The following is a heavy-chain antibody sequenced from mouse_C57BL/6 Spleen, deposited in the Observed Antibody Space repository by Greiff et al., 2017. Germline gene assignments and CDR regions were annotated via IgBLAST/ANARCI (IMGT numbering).Heavy chain of an antibody. CDR3: RNYGSSYDWYFDV. J-gene: IGHJ1*03. V-gene: IGHV1-5*01. CDR1: GYTFTSYW. CDR2: IYPGNSDT. Sequence: DVHLVESGTVLARPGASVKMSCKTSGYTFTSYWMHWVKQRPGQGLEWIGAIYPGNSDTSYNQKFKGKAKLTAVTSASTAYMELSSLTNEDSAVYYCRNYGSSYDWYFDVWGTGTTVTVSS. D-gene: IGHD1-1*01.